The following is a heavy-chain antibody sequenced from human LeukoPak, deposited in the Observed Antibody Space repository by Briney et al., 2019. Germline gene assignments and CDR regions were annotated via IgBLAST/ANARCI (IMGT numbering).Heavy chain of an antibody. Sequence: PSETLSLTCTVSGGSISSYYWSWIRQPPGKGLEWIGYIYYSGSTNYNPSLKSRVTISVDTSKNQFSLKLSSVTAADTAVYYCARDFLVYYDSSGYYSPYYYYYMDVWGKGTTVTISS. J-gene: IGHJ6*03. D-gene: IGHD3-22*01. CDR2: IYYSGST. CDR3: ARDFLVYYDSSGYYSPYYYYYMDV. V-gene: IGHV4-59*12. CDR1: GGSISSYY.